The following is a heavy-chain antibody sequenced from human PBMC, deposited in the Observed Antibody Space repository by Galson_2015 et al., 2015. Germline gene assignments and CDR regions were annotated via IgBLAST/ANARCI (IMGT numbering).Heavy chain of an antibody. Sequence: SLRLSCAVSGFTFSNYAMHWVRQAPGKGLEWVALLSFDGSIDYYADSVKGRFTISRDNSKSTLYVQLNSLSAEDTALYYCARGSLRSWGVRVPTSYFSALDVWGQGTTVTVSS. V-gene: IGHV3-30-3*01. J-gene: IGHJ6*02. D-gene: IGHD3-10*01. CDR2: LSFDGSID. CDR3: ARGSLRSWGVRVPTSYFSALDV. CDR1: GFTFSNYA.